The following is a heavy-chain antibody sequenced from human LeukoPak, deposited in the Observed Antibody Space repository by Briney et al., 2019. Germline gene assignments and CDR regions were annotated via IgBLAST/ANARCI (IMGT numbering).Heavy chain of an antibody. CDR3: ARKGSSSCFDY. Sequence: ASVKVSCKASGYTFTSYGISWVRQAPGQGREWMGIINPTGGSTSHAQKFQGRVTMTRDTSTSTVYMELSSLRSEDTAVYYCARKGSSSCFDYWGQGTLVTVSS. D-gene: IGHD6-6*01. CDR1: GYTFTSYG. V-gene: IGHV1-46*01. J-gene: IGHJ4*02. CDR2: INPTGGST.